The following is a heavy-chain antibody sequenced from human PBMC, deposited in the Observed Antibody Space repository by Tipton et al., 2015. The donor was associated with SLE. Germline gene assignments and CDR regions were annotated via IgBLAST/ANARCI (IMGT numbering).Heavy chain of an antibody. CDR3: ARDIVDSSRYYSDY. Sequence: QVQLVQSGAEVKKPGSSVKVSCKASGNTFSSYAFTWVRQAPGQGFEWMGGITPLFGTANYAQKFQDRVTITADESTSTAYMELSSLRSEDTAVYYCARDIVDSSRYYSDYWGQGTLVTVSS. CDR1: GNTFSSYA. CDR2: ITPLFGTA. J-gene: IGHJ4*02. V-gene: IGHV1-69*01. D-gene: IGHD3-22*01.